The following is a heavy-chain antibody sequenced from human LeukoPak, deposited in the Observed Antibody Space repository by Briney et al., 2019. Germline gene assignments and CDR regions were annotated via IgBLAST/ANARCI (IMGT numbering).Heavy chain of an antibody. J-gene: IGHJ5*02. CDR3: ARGKGPAAYNWFDP. D-gene: IGHD2-2*01. CDR1: GFALTTYN. Sequence: ASVKVSCKASGFALTTYNIVWLRQAPGQGLEWLGWVTAFNENTDYSRKVQGRVTMTRDRSTDTAYMELRSLRFDDTAVYYCARGKGPAAYNWFDPWGQGTLVTVSS. CDR2: VTAFNENT. V-gene: IGHV1-18*01.